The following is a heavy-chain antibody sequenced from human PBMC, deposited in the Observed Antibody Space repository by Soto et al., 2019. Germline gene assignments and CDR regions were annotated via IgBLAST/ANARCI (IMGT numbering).Heavy chain of an antibody. V-gene: IGHV3-30-3*01. CDR1: GFTFSANA. CDR2: IAYDGTIK. Sequence: QEQLVESGGDVVQPGRSLTLSCAASGFTFSANAMHWVRQAPGKGLEWVAVIAYDGTIKIYRDSVKGRFTISRDDSKSSLYLQMNSLRPEDTAVYYCARDKIKAAPYYLDSWGQGTLVTVSS. D-gene: IGHD6-6*01. CDR3: ARDKIKAAPYYLDS. J-gene: IGHJ4*02.